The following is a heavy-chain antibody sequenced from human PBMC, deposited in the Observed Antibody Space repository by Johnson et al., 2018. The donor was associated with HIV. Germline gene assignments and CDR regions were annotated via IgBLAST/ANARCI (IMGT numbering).Heavy chain of an antibody. CDR1: GFTFSSYD. D-gene: IGHD6-13*01. J-gene: IGHJ3*01. CDR3: ARAIAAAGGV. V-gene: IGHV3-13*01. Sequence: VQLVESGGGLVQPGGSLRLSCAASGFTFSSYDMHWVRQATGHGLEWVSAIGTAGDTYYPGSVKGRFTISRGNAKNSLYLQMNSLRAGDTAVYYCARAIAAAGGVWGQGTLVTVSS. CDR2: IGTAGDT.